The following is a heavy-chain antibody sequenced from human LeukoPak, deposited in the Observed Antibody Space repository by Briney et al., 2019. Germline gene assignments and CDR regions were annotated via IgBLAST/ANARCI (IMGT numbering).Heavy chain of an antibody. CDR1: GFTFNSYW. CDR3: ARLGPASSGWPESFDY. D-gene: IGHD6-19*01. Sequence: GGSLRLSCAASGFTFNSYWMNWVRQAPGKGLEWVANIKRDGSEKYNVDSVKGRFTISRDNAKNSLDLQMNSLRVEDTAVYYCARLGPASSGWPESFDYWGQGTLVTVSS. CDR2: IKRDGSEK. V-gene: IGHV3-7*03. J-gene: IGHJ4*02.